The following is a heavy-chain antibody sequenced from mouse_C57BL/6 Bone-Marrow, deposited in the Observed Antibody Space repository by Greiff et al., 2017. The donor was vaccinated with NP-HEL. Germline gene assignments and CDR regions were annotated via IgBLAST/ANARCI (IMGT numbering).Heavy chain of an antibody. V-gene: IGHV14-4*01. CDR3: TLYYYLAY. CDR1: GFNIKDDY. CDR2: IDPENGDT. D-gene: IGHD1-1*01. J-gene: IGHJ3*01. Sequence: VQLKESGAELVRPGASVKLSCTASGFNIKDDYMHWVKQRPEQGLEWIGWIDPENGDTEYASKFQGKATITADTSSNTAYLQLSSLTSEDTAVYYCTLYYYLAYWGQGTLVTVSA.